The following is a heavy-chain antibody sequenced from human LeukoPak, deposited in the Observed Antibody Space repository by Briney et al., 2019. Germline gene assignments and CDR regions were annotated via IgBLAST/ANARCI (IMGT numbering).Heavy chain of an antibody. CDR1: GFTFSSYG. V-gene: IGHV3-33*06. CDR2: IWYDGSNK. Sequence: PGGSLRVSCAASGFTFSSYGMHWVRQAPGKGLEWVAVIWYDGSNKYYADSVKGLFTISRDNSKNTLYLQMNSLRAEDTAVYYCAKELAYDFWSGYYIGNAFDIWGQGTMVTVSS. D-gene: IGHD3-3*01. J-gene: IGHJ3*02. CDR3: AKELAYDFWSGYYIGNAFDI.